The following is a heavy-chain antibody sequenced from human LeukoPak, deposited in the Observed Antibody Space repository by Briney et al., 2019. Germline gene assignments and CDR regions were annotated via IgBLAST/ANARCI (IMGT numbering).Heavy chain of an antibody. CDR3: ARERSSGWYGDAFDI. Sequence: GGSLRLSCAASGFTFSSYGMHWVRQAPGKGLEWEAFIRYDGSNKYYADSVKGRFTISRDNSKNTLYLQMNSLRAEDTAVYYCARERSSGWYGDAFDIWGQGTMVTVSS. CDR1: GFTFSSYG. CDR2: IRYDGSNK. J-gene: IGHJ3*02. V-gene: IGHV3-30*02. D-gene: IGHD6-19*01.